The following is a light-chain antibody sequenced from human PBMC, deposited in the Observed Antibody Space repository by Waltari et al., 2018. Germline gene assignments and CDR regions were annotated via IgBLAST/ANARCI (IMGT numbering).Light chain of an antibody. CDR3: LQILHLPLT. V-gene: IGKV2-29*03. J-gene: IGKJ4*01. CDR2: EDS. CDR1: QSLLHTNGMTY. Sequence: DMVMTQTPLYLSVTLGQPASISCKSSQSLLHTNGMTYLYWYLQKPVQSPQLLFYEDSIRFSGVPDTLSASVSGTDFPLKISRVEAVDVCIYYCLQILHLPLTFGGATTVEIK.